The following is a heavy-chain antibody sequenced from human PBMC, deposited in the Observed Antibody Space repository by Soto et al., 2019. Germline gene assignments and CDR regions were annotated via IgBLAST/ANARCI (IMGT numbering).Heavy chain of an antibody. CDR3: AREVSKYSGYDFDY. D-gene: IGHD5-12*01. CDR1: GFTFSSYS. CDR2: ISSSSSYI. J-gene: IGHJ4*02. V-gene: IGHV3-21*01. Sequence: EVQLVESGGGLVKPGGSLRLSCAASGFTFSSYSMSWVRQAPGKGLEWVSSISSSSSYIHYADSVKGRFTISRDNAKNSRFPQRNSLRAEDTAVYYCAREVSKYSGYDFDYWGQGTLVTVSS.